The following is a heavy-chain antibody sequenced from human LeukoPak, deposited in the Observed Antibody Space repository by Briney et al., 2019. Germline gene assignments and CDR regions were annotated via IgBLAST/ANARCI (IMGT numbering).Heavy chain of an antibody. CDR2: IDQGGSET. V-gene: IGHV3-7*01. CDR3: ARLYSTGWYGGPDY. J-gene: IGHJ4*02. Sequence: GGSLRLSCAGSGFSFSSHWMSWVCQAPGKELEWVANIDQGGSETYYVDSVKGRFTISRDNAKNSLYLQMSSLRAEDTAVYYCARLYSTGWYGGPDYWGQGTLVAVSS. D-gene: IGHD6-19*01. CDR1: GFSFSSHW.